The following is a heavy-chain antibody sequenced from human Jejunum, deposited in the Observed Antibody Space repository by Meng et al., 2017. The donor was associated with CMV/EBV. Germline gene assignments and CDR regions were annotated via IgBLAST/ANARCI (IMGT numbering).Heavy chain of an antibody. D-gene: IGHD4-11*01. Sequence: IGSSTYYWGWVRQPPGKGLEWIGSFYYAGGAYYNPSLKSRVTISVDTSKNQISLKVTSVTAADTAMYFCARGLTGPEYYHNATDVWGQGTTVTVSS. CDR2: FYYAGGA. CDR3: ARGLTGPEYYHNATDV. CDR1: IGSSTYY. J-gene: IGHJ6*02. V-gene: IGHV4-39*07.